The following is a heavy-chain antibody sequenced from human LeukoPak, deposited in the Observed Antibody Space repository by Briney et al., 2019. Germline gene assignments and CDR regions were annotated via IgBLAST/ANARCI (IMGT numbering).Heavy chain of an antibody. V-gene: IGHV3-9*01. Sequence: PGRSLRLSCAASGFTFDDYAMHWVRQAPGNGLEWVSGISWNSGSIGYADSVKGRFTISRDNAKNSLYLQMNSLRAEDTALYYCAKDTYYDSSGYYSNWGQGTLVTVSS. CDR3: AKDTYYDSSGYYSN. J-gene: IGHJ4*02. CDR1: GFTFDDYA. CDR2: ISWNSGSI. D-gene: IGHD3-22*01.